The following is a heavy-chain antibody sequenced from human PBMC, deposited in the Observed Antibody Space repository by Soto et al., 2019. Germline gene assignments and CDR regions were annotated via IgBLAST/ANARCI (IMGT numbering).Heavy chain of an antibody. CDR2: IIPIFDTT. V-gene: IGHV1-69*06. J-gene: IGHJ4*02. CDR1: GGTFSTYG. Sequence: SVKVSCRISGGTFSTYGVSWVRQAPGQGLEWMGMIIPIFDTTNYAQKFQGRVTITADTSTSTAYMELSSLRSEDTAVYYCAREGRLTGTDGFDYWGQGTLVTVSS. D-gene: IGHD1-20*01. CDR3: AREGRLTGTDGFDY.